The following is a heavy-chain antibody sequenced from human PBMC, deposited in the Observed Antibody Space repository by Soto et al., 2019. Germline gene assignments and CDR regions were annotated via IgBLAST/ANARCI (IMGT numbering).Heavy chain of an antibody. CDR3: ARGLVPAAAAGFDP. Sequence: QVQLVESGGGVVQPGRSLRLSCAASGFTFSSYAMHWVRQAPGKGLEWVAVISYDGSNKYYADSVKGRFTISRDNSKNTLYLQMNSLRAEDTAVYNCARGLVPAAAAGFDPWGQGTLVTVSS. D-gene: IGHD2-2*01. CDR1: GFTFSSYA. V-gene: IGHV3-30-3*01. CDR2: ISYDGSNK. J-gene: IGHJ5*02.